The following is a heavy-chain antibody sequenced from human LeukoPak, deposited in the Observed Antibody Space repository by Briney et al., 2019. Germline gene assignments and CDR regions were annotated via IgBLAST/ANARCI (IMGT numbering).Heavy chain of an antibody. J-gene: IGHJ3*02. D-gene: IGHD1-1*01. CDR3: ARDRRRLRGMNGDGDAFDI. Sequence: GGSLRLSCAASGFSVRSNYISWVRQAPGKGLEWVSMIYSDGSIFHADSVKGRFTMSRDNSRNTLDLQMNSLRVEDAAVYFCARDRRRLRGMNGDGDAFDIWGQGTMVTVSS. CDR1: GFSVRSNY. CDR2: IYSDGSI. V-gene: IGHV3-53*01.